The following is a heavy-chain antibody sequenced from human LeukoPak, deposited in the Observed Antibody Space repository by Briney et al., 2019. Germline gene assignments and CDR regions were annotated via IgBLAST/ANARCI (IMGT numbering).Heavy chain of an antibody. V-gene: IGHV4-34*01. CDR2: INHSGST. CDR1: GGSFSGYY. CDR3: ARVVRAVSVAGYHYYYMDV. Sequence: SETLSLTCAVYGGSFSGYYWSWIRQPPGKGLEWIGEINHSGSTNYNPSLKSRVTISVDTSKNQFSLKLSSVTAADTAVYYCARVVRAVSVAGYHYYYMDVWGKGTTVTVSS. J-gene: IGHJ6*03. D-gene: IGHD6-19*01.